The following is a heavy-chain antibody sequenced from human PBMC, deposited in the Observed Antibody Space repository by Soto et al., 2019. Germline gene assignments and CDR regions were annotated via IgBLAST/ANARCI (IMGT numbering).Heavy chain of an antibody. CDR1: GGSISSSNW. CDR3: ARVWFGELSEYYFDY. Sequence: PSETLSLTCAVSGGSISSSNWWSWVRQPPGKGLKWIGEIYHSGSTNYNPSLKSRVTISVDKSKNQFSLKLSSVTAADTAVYYCARVWFGELSEYYFDYWGQGTLVTV. V-gene: IGHV4-4*02. D-gene: IGHD3-10*01. CDR2: IYHSGST. J-gene: IGHJ4*02.